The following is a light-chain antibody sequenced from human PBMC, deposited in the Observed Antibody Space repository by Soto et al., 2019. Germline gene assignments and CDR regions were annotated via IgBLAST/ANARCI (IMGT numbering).Light chain of an antibody. CDR1: QSVNSY. Sequence: EIVLTQSPATLSLSPGERATLSCRASQSVNSYLAWYQQKPGQAPRLLIYDASNRATGIPARFSGSGSGTDFTLTISSLDPEDFAVYYCQQRSNWPPEITFGQGTRLEIK. CDR3: QQRSNWPPEIT. CDR2: DAS. V-gene: IGKV3-11*01. J-gene: IGKJ5*01.